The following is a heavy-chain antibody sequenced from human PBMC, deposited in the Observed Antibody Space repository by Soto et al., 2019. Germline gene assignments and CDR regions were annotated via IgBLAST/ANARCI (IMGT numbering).Heavy chain of an antibody. Sequence: QVQLVQSGAEVKKPGASVKVSCKASGYTFTSYAMHWVRQAPGQRLEWMGWINAGNGNTKYSQKFQGRVTITRDTSASTTDMALSSLRSEDTALYYCARSVGATGDWGQGTLVNVSS. V-gene: IGHV1-3*01. J-gene: IGHJ4*02. CDR3: ARSVGATGD. CDR1: GYTFTSYA. D-gene: IGHD1-26*01. CDR2: INAGNGNT.